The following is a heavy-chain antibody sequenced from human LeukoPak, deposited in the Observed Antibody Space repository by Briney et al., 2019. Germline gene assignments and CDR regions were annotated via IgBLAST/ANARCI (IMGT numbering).Heavy chain of an antibody. Sequence: GGSLRLSCAVSGFTFDDYGVSWVRQAPGKGLEWVSGINWNGDSTGYADSVRGRFTISRDNAKNSLYLQMNSLRAEDTAVYYCARDEPLRCSSTSCYDAFDIWGQGTMVTVSS. CDR3: ARDEPLRCSSTSCYDAFDI. CDR2: INWNGDST. CDR1: GFTFDDYG. V-gene: IGHV3-20*04. J-gene: IGHJ3*02. D-gene: IGHD2-2*01.